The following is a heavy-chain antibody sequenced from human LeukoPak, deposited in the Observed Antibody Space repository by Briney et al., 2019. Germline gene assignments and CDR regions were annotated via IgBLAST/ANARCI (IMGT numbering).Heavy chain of an antibody. CDR3: ARGYGSGEQFHFDF. Sequence: ASVRVSCKASGYTFTSYGISWVRQAPGQGLEWMGWISAYNGNTDYAQKLQGRVTMTRDTSTSTVYMELSSLRSEDTAVYFCARGYGSGEQFHFDFWGHGTLVTVSS. CDR2: ISAYNGNT. V-gene: IGHV1-18*01. D-gene: IGHD3-10*01. CDR1: GYTFTSYG. J-gene: IGHJ4*01.